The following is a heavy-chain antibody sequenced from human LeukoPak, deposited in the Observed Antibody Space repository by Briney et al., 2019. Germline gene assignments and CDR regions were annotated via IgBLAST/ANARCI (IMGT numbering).Heavy chain of an antibody. CDR2: ISSSGSTI. V-gene: IGHV3-48*03. D-gene: IGHD2-21*02. CDR1: GFTFSSYE. J-gene: IGHJ4*02. CDR3: ARDRRVVTYYYFDY. Sequence: GGSLSLSCAASGFTFSSYEMNWVRQAPGKGLEWVSYISSSGSTIYYADSVKGRFTISRDNAKNSLYLQMNSLRAEDTAVYYCARDRRVVTYYYFDYWGQGTLVTVSS.